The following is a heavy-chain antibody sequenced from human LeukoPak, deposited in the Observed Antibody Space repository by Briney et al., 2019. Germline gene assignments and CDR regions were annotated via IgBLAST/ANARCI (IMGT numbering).Heavy chain of an antibody. Sequence: SSVKVSCKTSRYNFNTFFIHWVRQAPRQGLEWMGGINPNSDGSIYVSKFQYKVTLTRDKSTATAYRDLKRLTSDHTAIYYCATYTNMATGRSYWGQGTLVTVSS. CDR3: ATYTNMATGRSY. CDR2: INPNSDGS. J-gene: IGHJ4*02. CDR1: RYNFNTFF. D-gene: IGHD3-10*01. V-gene: IGHV1-2*02.